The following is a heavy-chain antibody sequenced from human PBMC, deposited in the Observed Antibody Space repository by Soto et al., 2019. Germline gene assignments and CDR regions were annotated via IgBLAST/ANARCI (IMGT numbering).Heavy chain of an antibody. J-gene: IGHJ4*02. CDR2: INPNSGGT. CDR3: ARGKSLASYCTNGVCYTRAPWYFDY. V-gene: IGHV1-2*04. Sequence: ASVKVSCKASGYTFTGYYMHWVRQAPGQGLEWMGWINPNSGGTNYAQKFQGWVTMTRDTSISTAYMGLSRLRSDDTAVYYCARGKSLASYCTNGVCYTRAPWYFDYWGQGTLVTVSS. CDR1: GYTFTGYY. D-gene: IGHD2-8*01.